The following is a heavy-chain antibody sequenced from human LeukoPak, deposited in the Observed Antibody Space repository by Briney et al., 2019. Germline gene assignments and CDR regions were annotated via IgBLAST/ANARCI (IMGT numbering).Heavy chain of an antibody. CDR3: ARGLVRGVLPLVYFDY. CDR2: IYYSGST. CDR1: GGSISSSSYY. D-gene: IGHD3-10*01. V-gene: IGHV4-61*01. J-gene: IGHJ4*02. Sequence: SETLSLTCTVSGGSISSSSYYWSWIRQPPGKGLEWIGYIYYSGSTNYNPSLKSRVTISVDTSKNQFSLKVSSVTAADTAVYYCARGLVRGVLPLVYFDYWGQGTLVTVSS.